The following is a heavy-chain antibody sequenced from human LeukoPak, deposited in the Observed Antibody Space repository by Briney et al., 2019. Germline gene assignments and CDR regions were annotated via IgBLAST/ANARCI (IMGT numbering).Heavy chain of an antibody. D-gene: IGHD3-16*01. V-gene: IGHV3-23*01. J-gene: IGHJ4*02. CDR3: VKETGPFGV. Sequence: GGSLRFSCAASGFIFSSYAMGWVRQAPGKGLEWVSVISGSGGTTYYGDSVKGRFTISRDNSRNTLSLQMNSLGAEDTAVYYCVKETGPFGVWGQGTLVTVSS. CDR2: ISGSGGTT. CDR1: GFIFSSYA.